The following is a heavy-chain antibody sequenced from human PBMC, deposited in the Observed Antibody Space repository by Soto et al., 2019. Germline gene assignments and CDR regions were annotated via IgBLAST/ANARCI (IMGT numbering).Heavy chain of an antibody. V-gene: IGHV2-5*02. J-gene: IGHJ6*02. CDR3: AHSRCGGDCLRSYSSHDYYGMDV. CDR2: IYWDGDK. CDR1: GFSLNTGGLG. Sequence: QITLKESGPTLVKPTQTLTLTCTFSGFSLNTGGLGVGWIRQPPGKALEWLALIYWDGDKRYSPSLKSRLSITKNTSNHQVVLTMTDMDPVDPGTYYCAHSRCGGDCLRSYSSHDYYGMDVWGQGTTVTVSS. D-gene: IGHD2-21*02.